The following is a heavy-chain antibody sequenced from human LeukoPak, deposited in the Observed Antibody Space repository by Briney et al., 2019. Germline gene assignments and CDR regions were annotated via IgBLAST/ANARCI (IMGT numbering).Heavy chain of an antibody. D-gene: IGHD5-18*01. CDR3: ARDRGTTAMAWYFDL. V-gene: IGHV4-4*02. Sequence: PSETLSLTCAVSGGSISSSNWWSWVRQPPGKGLEWIGEIYHSGSTNYNPSLKSRVTISVDKSKNQFSLKLSSVTAADTAVYYCARDRGTTAMAWYFDLWGRGTLVTVSS. CDR1: GGSISSSNW. J-gene: IGHJ2*01. CDR2: IYHSGST.